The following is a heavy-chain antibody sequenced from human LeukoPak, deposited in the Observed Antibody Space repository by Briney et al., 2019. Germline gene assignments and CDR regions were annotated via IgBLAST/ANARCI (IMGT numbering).Heavy chain of an antibody. J-gene: IGHJ4*02. D-gene: IGHD6-13*01. Sequence: GGSLRLSCAASGFSFSSFAMDWVRQAPGKGLEWVAVISYDGNKEDYADSVKGRFTISRDNAKNTLYLQMNSLRAEDMAVYYCARAVDGGSSWYSPMQHWGQGTLVTVSS. CDR3: ARAVDGGSSWYSPMQH. CDR2: ISYDGNKE. CDR1: GFSFSSFA. V-gene: IGHV3-30*04.